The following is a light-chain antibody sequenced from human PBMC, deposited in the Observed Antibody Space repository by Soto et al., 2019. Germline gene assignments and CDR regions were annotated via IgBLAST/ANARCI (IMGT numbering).Light chain of an antibody. J-gene: IGLJ7*01. CDR2: KDS. CDR1: ALPRQY. CDR3: QSADSSGTYQ. Sequence: SYELTQPPSVSVSPGQTATITCSGDALPRQYAHWYQQKPGQAPVQVIYKDSERPSGIPERFSGSSSGTTVTVTISGVQAEDEADYYCQSADSSGTYQFGGGTQLTVL. V-gene: IGLV3-25*02.